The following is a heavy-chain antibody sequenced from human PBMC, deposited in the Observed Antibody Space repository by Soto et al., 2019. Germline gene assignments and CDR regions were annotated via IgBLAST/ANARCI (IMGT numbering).Heavy chain of an antibody. D-gene: IGHD4-17*01. CDR1: GFTFSSYS. CDR2: ICSSSSTI. CDR3: ARLTLSSYGDFDY. V-gene: IGHV3-48*02. J-gene: IGHJ4*02. Sequence: EVQLVESGGGLVQPGGSLRLSCAASGFTFSSYSMNWVRQAPGKGLEWVSYICSSSSTIYYADSVKGRFTISRDNAKNSLYLQMNSLRDEDTAVYYCARLTLSSYGDFDYWGQGTLVTVSS.